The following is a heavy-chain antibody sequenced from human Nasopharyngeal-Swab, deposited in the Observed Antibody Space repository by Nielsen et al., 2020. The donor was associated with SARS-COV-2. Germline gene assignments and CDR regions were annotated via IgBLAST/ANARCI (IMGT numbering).Heavy chain of an antibody. J-gene: IGHJ6*02. CDR2: ISAYNGNT. V-gene: IGHV1-18*01. Sequence: WVRQAPGQGLEWIGWISAYNGNTNYAQKLQGRVTMTTDTSTSTAYMELRSLRSDDTAVYYCARGRTTGSGGYYYGMDVWGQGTTVTVSS. D-gene: IGHD1-1*01. CDR3: ARGRTTGSGGYYYGMDV.